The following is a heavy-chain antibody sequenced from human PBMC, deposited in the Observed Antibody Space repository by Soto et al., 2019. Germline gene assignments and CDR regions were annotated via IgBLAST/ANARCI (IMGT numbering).Heavy chain of an antibody. CDR1: GFTFSGSA. J-gene: IGHJ6*02. CDR3: TSRESTIVVVPAAINGMDV. CDR2: IRSKANSYAT. D-gene: IGHD2-2*01. Sequence: EVQLVESGGGLVQPGGSLKLSCAASGFTFSGSAMHWVRQASGKGLEWVGRIRSKANSYATAYAASVKGRFTISRDDSTTTAYLQMNSLKTEDTAVYYCTSRESTIVVVPAAINGMDVLGQGTTVTVSS. V-gene: IGHV3-73*02.